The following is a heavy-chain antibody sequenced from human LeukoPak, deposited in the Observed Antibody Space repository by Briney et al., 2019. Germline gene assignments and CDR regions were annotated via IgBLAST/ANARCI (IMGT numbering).Heavy chain of an antibody. CDR1: GFTFSSYW. V-gene: IGHV3-7*05. Sequence: QPGGSLRLSCAASGFTFSSYWMSWVRQAPGKGLEWVANIKQDGSEKYYVDSAKGRFTISRDNAKNSLYLQMNSLRAEDTAVYYCARDHRIAVDWFDPWGQGTLVTVSS. CDR2: IKQDGSEK. CDR3: ARDHRIAVDWFDP. D-gene: IGHD6-19*01. J-gene: IGHJ5*02.